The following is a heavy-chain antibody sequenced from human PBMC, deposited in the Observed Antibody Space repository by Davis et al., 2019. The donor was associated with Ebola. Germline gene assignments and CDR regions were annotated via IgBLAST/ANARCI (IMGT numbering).Heavy chain of an antibody. Sequence: SETLSLTCTVAGGSISGYYWSWIRQLPGKGLEWIAYFYSSGSTNYNPSLKRSVSISVDTSKNQFSLKLSSVTAADTAVYYCARDAGGPFDYWGQGTLVTVSS. J-gene: IGHJ4*02. CDR1: GGSISGYY. CDR3: ARDAGGPFDY. V-gene: IGHV4-59*12. D-gene: IGHD3-10*01. CDR2: FYSSGST.